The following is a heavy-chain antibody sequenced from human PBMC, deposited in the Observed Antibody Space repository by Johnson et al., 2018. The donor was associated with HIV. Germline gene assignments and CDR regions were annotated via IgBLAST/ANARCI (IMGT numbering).Heavy chain of an antibody. CDR1: GFTFSSYA. Sequence: QVVESGGGLVQPGRSLRLSCAASGFTFSSYAMHWVRQAPGKGLEWVAVISYDGSNKYYADSVKGRFAISRDNSKNTLYLQMNSLKTEDTAVYYCTTDRTIIVGANRDDAFDIWGQGTMVTVSS. J-gene: IGHJ3*02. CDR2: ISYDGSNK. D-gene: IGHD1-26*01. V-gene: IGHV3-30*09. CDR3: TTDRTIIVGANRDDAFDI.